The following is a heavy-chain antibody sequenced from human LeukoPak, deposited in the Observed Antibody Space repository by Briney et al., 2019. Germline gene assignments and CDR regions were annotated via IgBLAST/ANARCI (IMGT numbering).Heavy chain of an antibody. CDR1: GFTFSSYS. V-gene: IGHV3-21*01. Sequence: GGSQRLSCAASGFTFSSYSMNWVRQAPGKGLEWVSSISSSSSYIYYADSVKGRFTISRDNAKNSLYLQMNSLRAEDTAVYYCARRHDYGNYPDYWGQGTLVTVSS. D-gene: IGHD4-17*01. CDR3: ARRHDYGNYPDY. J-gene: IGHJ4*02. CDR2: ISSSSSYI.